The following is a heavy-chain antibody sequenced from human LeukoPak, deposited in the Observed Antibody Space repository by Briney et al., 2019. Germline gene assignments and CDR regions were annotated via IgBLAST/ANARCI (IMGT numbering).Heavy chain of an antibody. D-gene: IGHD2-15*01. V-gene: IGHV3-23*01. CDR2: LSGSGDAT. J-gene: IGHJ4*02. CDR1: GFNFQGYV. Sequence: PGGSLRLSCVASGFNFQGYVMTWVRQAPGKGLEWVSSLSGSGDATYYADSVKGRFTISRDNSKNTLYLQMNSLRAEDTAVYYCAKSHAVVAATSDYWGQGTLVTVSS. CDR3: AKSHAVVAATSDY.